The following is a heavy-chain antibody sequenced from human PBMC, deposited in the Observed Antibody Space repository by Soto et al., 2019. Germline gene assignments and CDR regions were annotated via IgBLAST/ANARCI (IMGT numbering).Heavy chain of an antibody. J-gene: IGHJ4*02. CDR1: GYTFTSYG. D-gene: IGHD5-12*01. CDR2: IIPNLGIA. CDR3: ARDQFYEY. V-gene: IGHV1-69*04. Sequence: SVKVSCKASGYTFTSYGIGWVRQAPGQGLEWMARIIPNLGIANYAQKFQGRVTITADKSTSTAYMELSSLRSEDTAVYYCARDQFYEYWGQGTLVTVSS.